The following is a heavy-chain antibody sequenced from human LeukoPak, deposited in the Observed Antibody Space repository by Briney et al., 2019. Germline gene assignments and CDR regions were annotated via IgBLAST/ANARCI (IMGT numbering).Heavy chain of an antibody. CDR3: AKGPPSSGFH. Sequence: GASLRLSRAASGFTFSNHAMSWLRQAPGKGLEWVSAISGSGGSTYYADSVKGRFTISRDNSKNTLYLQMNSLRAEDTAVYYCAKGPPSSGFHWGQGTLVTVSS. CDR2: ISGSGGST. J-gene: IGHJ4*02. V-gene: IGHV3-23*01. CDR1: GFTFSNHA. D-gene: IGHD6-19*01.